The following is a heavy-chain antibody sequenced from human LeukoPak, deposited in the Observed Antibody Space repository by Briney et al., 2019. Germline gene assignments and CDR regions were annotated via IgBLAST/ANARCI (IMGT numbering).Heavy chain of an antibody. Sequence: ASVKVSCKASGGTFSSYAISWVRQAPGQGLEWMGRIFPILGIANYAQKFQGRVTITADKSTSTAYMELSSLRSEDTAVYYCARDFRGFGELYNWFDPWGQGTLVTVSS. D-gene: IGHD3-10*01. CDR2: IFPILGIA. CDR1: GGTFSSYA. J-gene: IGHJ5*02. CDR3: ARDFRGFGELYNWFDP. V-gene: IGHV1-69*04.